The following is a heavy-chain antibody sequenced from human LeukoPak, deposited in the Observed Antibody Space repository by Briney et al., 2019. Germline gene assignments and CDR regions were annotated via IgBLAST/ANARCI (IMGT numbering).Heavy chain of an antibody. Sequence: PGGSLRLSCAASGFTFSSYAMSWVRQAPGKGLEWVSAISGSGGSTYYADSVKGRFTISRDNSKNTLYLQMNSLRAEDTAVYYCARDPNTYYYDSSGYYPWGQGTLVTVSS. CDR1: GFTFSSYA. D-gene: IGHD3-22*01. CDR2: ISGSGGST. V-gene: IGHV3-23*01. CDR3: ARDPNTYYYDSSGYYP. J-gene: IGHJ5*02.